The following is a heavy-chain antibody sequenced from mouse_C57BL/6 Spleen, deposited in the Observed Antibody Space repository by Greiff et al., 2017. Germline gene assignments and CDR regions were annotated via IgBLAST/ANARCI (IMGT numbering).Heavy chain of an antibody. CDR1: GYTFTDYN. J-gene: IGHJ4*01. D-gene: IGHD1-1*01. CDR2: INPNNGGT. Sequence: EVQLQQSGPELVKPGASVKIPCKASGYTFTDYNMDWVKQSHGKSLEWIGDINPNNGGTIYNQKFKGKATLTVDKTSSTAYMELRSLTSEDTAVYYCAKTSTTVAPYAMDYWGQGTSVTVSS. V-gene: IGHV1-18*01. CDR3: AKTSTTVAPYAMDY.